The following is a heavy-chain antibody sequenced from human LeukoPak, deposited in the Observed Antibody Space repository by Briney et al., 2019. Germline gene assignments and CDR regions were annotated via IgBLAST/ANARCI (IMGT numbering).Heavy chain of an antibody. J-gene: IGHJ3*02. D-gene: IGHD7-27*01. V-gene: IGHV6-1*01. CDR2: TYYRSKWLN. CDR3: ARDSALGLDVFDI. CDR1: GDSVSSNSAT. Sequence: SQTLSLTCAISGDSVSSNSATWNWIRQSPSRGLEWLGRTYYRSKWLNDYAPSVKSRIIVNADTSKNQFSLQLKSVTPGDTAVYFCARDSALGLDVFDIWGQGTMVTVSS.